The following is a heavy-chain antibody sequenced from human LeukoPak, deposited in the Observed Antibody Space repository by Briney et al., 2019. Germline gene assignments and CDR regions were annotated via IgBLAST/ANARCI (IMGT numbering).Heavy chain of an antibody. CDR3: ARDSMDYGNNAYFDY. V-gene: IGHV1-18*01. J-gene: IGHJ4*02. Sequence: GASVEVSCKASGYTFTNYGITWVRQAPGQGLEWMGWISAYNGDTNYAQKVQGRVTMTTDTSTRTAYMELRSLRSDDTAVYYCARDSMDYGNNAYFDYWGQGTLVTVSS. CDR2: ISAYNGDT. D-gene: IGHD4/OR15-4a*01. CDR1: GYTFTNYG.